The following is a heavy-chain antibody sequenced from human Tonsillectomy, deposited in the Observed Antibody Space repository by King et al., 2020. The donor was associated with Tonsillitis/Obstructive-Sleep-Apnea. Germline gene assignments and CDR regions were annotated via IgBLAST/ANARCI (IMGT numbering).Heavy chain of an antibody. CDR3: ARGGWGYDFWSGYFFDY. D-gene: IGHD3-3*01. Sequence: VQLQESGPGLVKPSETLSLTCTVSGGSISSYYWSWIRQPPGKGLEWSGYIYYSGSTNYNPSLKSRVTISVDTSKNQFSLKLSSVTAADTAVYYCARGGWGYDFWSGYFFDYWGQGTLVTVSS. CDR1: GGSISSYY. V-gene: IGHV4-59*01. J-gene: IGHJ4*02. CDR2: IYYSGST.